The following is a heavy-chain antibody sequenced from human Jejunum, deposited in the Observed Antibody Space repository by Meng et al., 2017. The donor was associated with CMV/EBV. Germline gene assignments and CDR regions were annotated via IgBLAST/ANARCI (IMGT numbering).Heavy chain of an antibody. CDR2: IYSSGEI. Sequence: ITKNNWWNWVRQAPGKGLEWIGEIYSSGEINYNPSLTSRVTISMENSKNQFSLKLNSVTAADTAVYYCARGRTCSITSCYRGPSLDYWGQGTLVTVSS. D-gene: IGHD2-2*02. V-gene: IGHV4-4*02. CDR3: ARGRTCSITSCYRGPSLDY. J-gene: IGHJ4*02. CDR1: ITKNNW.